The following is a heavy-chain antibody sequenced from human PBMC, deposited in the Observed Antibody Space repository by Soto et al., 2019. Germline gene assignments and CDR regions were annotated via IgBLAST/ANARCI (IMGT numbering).Heavy chain of an antibody. CDR3: ARPGIFGAFDI. CDR1: GFTFSSYD. J-gene: IGHJ3*02. Sequence: SGGSLRLSCAASGFTFSSYDMHWVRQATGKGLEWVSAIGTAGDTYYPGSVKGRFTISRENVKNSLYLQMNSLRAGDTAVYYCARPGIFGAFDIWGQGTMVTVSS. D-gene: IGHD6-13*01. CDR2: IGTAGDT. V-gene: IGHV3-13*01.